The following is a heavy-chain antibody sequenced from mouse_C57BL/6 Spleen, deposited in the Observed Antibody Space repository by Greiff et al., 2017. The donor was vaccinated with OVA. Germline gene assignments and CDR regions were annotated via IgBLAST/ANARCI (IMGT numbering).Heavy chain of an antibody. CDR3: ARVGTTVVAPDY. D-gene: IGHD1-1*01. J-gene: IGHJ2*01. CDR1: GFTFSSYA. CDR2: ISDGGSYT. V-gene: IGHV5-4*01. Sequence: EVQVVESGGGLVKPGGSLKLSCAASGFTFSSYAMSWVRQTPEKRLEWVATISDGGSYTYYPDNVKGRFTISRDNAKNNLYLQMSHLKSEDTAMYYCARVGTTVVAPDYWGQGTTLTVSS.